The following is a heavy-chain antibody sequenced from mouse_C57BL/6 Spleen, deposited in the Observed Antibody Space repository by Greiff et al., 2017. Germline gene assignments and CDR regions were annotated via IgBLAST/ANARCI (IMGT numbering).Heavy chain of an antibody. J-gene: IGHJ2*01. V-gene: IGHV5-6*01. Sequence: EVKLVESGGDLVKPGGSLKLSCAASGFTFSSYGMSWVRQTPDKRLEWVATISSGGSYTYYPDSVKGRFTISRANAKNTLYLQMSSLKSEDTAMYYCARHELGFDYWGQGTTLTVSS. CDR1: GFTFSSYG. CDR3: ARHELGFDY. D-gene: IGHD4-1*01. CDR2: ISSGGSYT.